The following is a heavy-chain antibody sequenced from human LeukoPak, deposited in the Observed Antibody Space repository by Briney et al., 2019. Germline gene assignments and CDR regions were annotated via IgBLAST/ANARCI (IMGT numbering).Heavy chain of an antibody. D-gene: IGHD2-15*01. CDR2: IFYTGNT. CDR3: ARVGVFGYCTRDSCHSPLDY. V-gene: IGHV4-39*07. J-gene: IGHJ4*02. Sequence: SETLSLTCTVSGGSIASSSNYWVWIRQPPGKGLEWVGNIFYTGNTYYNPSLKSRVTISVDTSKNQFSLNLASVTAADTAVYYCARVGVFGYCTRDSCHSPLDYWGQGALVTVSS. CDR1: GGSIASSSNY.